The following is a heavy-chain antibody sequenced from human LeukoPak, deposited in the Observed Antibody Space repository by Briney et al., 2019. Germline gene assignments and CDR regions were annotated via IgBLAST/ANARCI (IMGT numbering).Heavy chain of an antibody. CDR2: ISSSGGST. D-gene: IGHD5-12*01. Sequence: GGSLRLSCAASGFTFSSYAMNWVRQAPGKGLEWVSAISSSGGSTYYADSVKGRFTISRDNSKNTLYLQMNSLTAEDTAVYYCAKVVGGYGPFDYWGQGTLVTVSS. CDR1: GFTFSSYA. CDR3: AKVVGGYGPFDY. J-gene: IGHJ4*02. V-gene: IGHV3-23*01.